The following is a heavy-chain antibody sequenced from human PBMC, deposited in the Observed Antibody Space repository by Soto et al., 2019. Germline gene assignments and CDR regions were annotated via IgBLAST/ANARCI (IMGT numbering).Heavy chain of an antibody. CDR2: IYHTGTT. CDR3: ASQTLDVPAYFDY. CDR1: GGSINSGDYS. Sequence: SETLSLTCTVSGGSINSGDYSWTWIRQPPGKGLEWIGYIYHTGTTYYNMSLKSRVTISVDRSKNHFSLKLNSVTAADTAVHYCASQTLDVPAYFDYWGQGILVTVSS. J-gene: IGHJ4*02. D-gene: IGHD1-1*01. V-gene: IGHV4-30-2*01.